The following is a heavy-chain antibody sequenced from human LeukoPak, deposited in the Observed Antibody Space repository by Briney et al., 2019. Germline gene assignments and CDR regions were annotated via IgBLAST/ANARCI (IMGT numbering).Heavy chain of an antibody. CDR2: IYYSGST. J-gene: IGHJ6*03. CDR1: GGSISSYY. V-gene: IGHV4-59*01. D-gene: IGHD5-24*01. CDR3: VAGVDVEMAKVGYYHYMDV. Sequence: SETLSLTCTVSGGSISSYYWSWIRQPPGKGLEWIGYIYYSGSTNYNPSLKSRVTISVDTSKNQFSLRLSSVTAADTAVYYCVAGVDVEMAKVGYYHYMDVWGKGTTVTVSS.